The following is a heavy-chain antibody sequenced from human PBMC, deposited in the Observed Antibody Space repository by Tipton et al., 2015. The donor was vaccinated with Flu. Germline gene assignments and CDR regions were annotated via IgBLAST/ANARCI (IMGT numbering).Heavy chain of an antibody. CDR2: IYHSGSP. V-gene: IGHV4-38-2*02. Sequence: GLVKPSETLSLTCAVSGYSISSGFYWGWIRQPPGKGLEWIGTIYHSGSPNYNPSLKSRVTISKDTSKNQFSLTLNSVTAADTAIYYCARDQGFGDGLTYDYYAMDVWGQGTTVTVSS. CDR3: ARDQGFGDGLTYDYYAMDV. CDR1: GYSISSGFY. J-gene: IGHJ6*02. D-gene: IGHD3-10*01.